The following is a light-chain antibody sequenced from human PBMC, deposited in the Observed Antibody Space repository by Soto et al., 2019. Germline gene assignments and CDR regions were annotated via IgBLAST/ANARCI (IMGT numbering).Light chain of an antibody. Sequence: DIQMTQSPSTLSASIGDRVTITCRASQSISSWLAWYQQKPGKATKLLIYKASSLESGVPSRFSGSGSGTEFTLTISSLQPDDFAAYYCQQYSTYVWTFGQGTKVEI. CDR3: QQYSTYVWT. J-gene: IGKJ1*01. V-gene: IGKV1-5*03. CDR2: KAS. CDR1: QSISSW.